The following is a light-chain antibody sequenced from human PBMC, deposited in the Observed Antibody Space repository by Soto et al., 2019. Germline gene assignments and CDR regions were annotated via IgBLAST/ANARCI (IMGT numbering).Light chain of an antibody. J-gene: IGKJ4*01. V-gene: IGKV4-1*01. CDR2: WAS. Sequence: DIVMTQSPDSLAVSLGERATINCKSSQSVLYSSNNKNYLAWYQQKPGQPPKLLIYWASTRESGVPDRFSGSGSGTDFTLTISSLQAEDVAVYYCHQYYSPPLTFGGGTKVDIK. CDR3: HQYYSPPLT. CDR1: QSVLYSSNNKNY.